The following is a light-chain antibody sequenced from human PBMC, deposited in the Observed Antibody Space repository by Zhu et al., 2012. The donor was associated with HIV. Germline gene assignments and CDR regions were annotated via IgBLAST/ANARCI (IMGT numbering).Light chain of an antibody. V-gene: IGKV3-11*01. J-gene: IGKJ2*01. CDR2: DVS. CDR1: RNVDKF. Sequence: ALTQSPGTLSLSPGDRATLSCRASRNVDKFVTWYQQRPGQAPRLLIYDVSNRAIGVPSRFSGSGSGTDFTLTIDSLEPEDFAVYFCLQRRDGYSFGQG. CDR3: LQRRDGYS.